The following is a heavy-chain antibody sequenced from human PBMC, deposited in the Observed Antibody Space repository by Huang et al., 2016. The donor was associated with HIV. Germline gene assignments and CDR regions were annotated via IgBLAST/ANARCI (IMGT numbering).Heavy chain of an antibody. Sequence: QLQLQESGPGLVKASETLSLTCIVSGGSISSSNYYWGLVRQPPGKGLGWIWGIYYGGNTCYDMACKSRVTICVDTSKNALSLKVTSVTAADTAVYYCARHNIYCSGGGCSRFDYWGQVTLVTVSS. CDR3: ARHNIYCSGGGCSRFDY. CDR1: GGSISSSNYY. J-gene: IGHJ4*02. CDR2: IYYGGNT. V-gene: IGHV4-39*01. D-gene: IGHD2-15*01.